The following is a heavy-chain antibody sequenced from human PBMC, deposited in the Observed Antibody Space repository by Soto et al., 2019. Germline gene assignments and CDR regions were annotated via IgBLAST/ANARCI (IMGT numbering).Heavy chain of an antibody. CDR3: ARVRGDIVVVPAATPYYYYGMDV. D-gene: IGHD2-2*01. V-gene: IGHV1-18*01. Sequence: QVQLVQSGAEVKKPGASVKVSCKASGYTFTSYGISWVRQAPGQGLEWMGWISAYNGNTNYAQKLQRRVTMTTDTSTSTAYMELRSLISDDTAVYYCARVRGDIVVVPAATPYYYYGMDVWGHGTTVTVSS. CDR1: GYTFTSYG. J-gene: IGHJ6*02. CDR2: ISAYNGNT.